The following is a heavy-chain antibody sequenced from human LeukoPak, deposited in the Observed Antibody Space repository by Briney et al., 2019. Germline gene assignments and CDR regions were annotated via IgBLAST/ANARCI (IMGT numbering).Heavy chain of an antibody. D-gene: IGHD3-10*01. V-gene: IGHV4-34*01. J-gene: IGHJ6*03. CDR2: INHSGST. CDR1: GGSFSGYY. CDR3: ARHATMVRGVIPYYYYMDV. Sequence: PSETLSLTCAVYGGSFSGYYWSWIRQPPGKGLEWIGEINHSGSTNYNPSLKSRVTISVDTSKNQFSLKLSSVTAADTAVYYCARHATMVRGVIPYYYYMDVWGKGTTVTISS.